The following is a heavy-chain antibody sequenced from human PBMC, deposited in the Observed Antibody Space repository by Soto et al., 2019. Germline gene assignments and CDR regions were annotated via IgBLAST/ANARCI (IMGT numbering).Heavy chain of an antibody. D-gene: IGHD2-8*01. CDR2: IKSKTDGGTT. Sequence: GGSLRLSCAASGFSLSDYYMGWIRQAQGKGLEWVGRIKSKTDGGTTDYAAPVKGRFTISRDDSKNTLYPQMNRLKTEDTAVYYCTTTFLSVFDAFDIWGQGTLVTV. CDR3: TTTFLSVFDAFDI. J-gene: IGHJ3*02. V-gene: IGHV3-15*01. CDR1: GFSLSDYY.